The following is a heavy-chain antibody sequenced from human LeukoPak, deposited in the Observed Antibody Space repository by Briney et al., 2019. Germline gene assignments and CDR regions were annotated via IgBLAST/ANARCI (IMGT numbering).Heavy chain of an antibody. Sequence: GAAVQVSCKASGYTFTSYYMHWVRQAPGQGLEWMGIINPSGSSTSYVQEFQGRVTMTRDTSTGTVYMELSSLRSEDTAVYYCARGTMATITDYWGQGTLVTVCS. CDR3: ARGTMATITDY. D-gene: IGHD5-24*01. CDR2: INPSGSST. V-gene: IGHV1-46*01. CDR1: GYTFTSYY. J-gene: IGHJ4*02.